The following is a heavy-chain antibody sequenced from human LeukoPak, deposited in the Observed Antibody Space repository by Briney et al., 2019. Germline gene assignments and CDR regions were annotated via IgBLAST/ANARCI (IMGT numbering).Heavy chain of an antibody. Sequence: GASVKVSCKASGGTFSSYAISWVRQAPGQGLEWMGRIIPILGIANYAQKFQGRVTITADKSTSTAYMELSSLRSEDTAVYYCARDREGYSGSYPPSNWFDPWGQGTLVTVSS. J-gene: IGHJ5*02. CDR3: ARDREGYSGSYPPSNWFDP. V-gene: IGHV1-69*04. CDR2: IIPILGIA. CDR1: GGTFSSYA. D-gene: IGHD1-26*01.